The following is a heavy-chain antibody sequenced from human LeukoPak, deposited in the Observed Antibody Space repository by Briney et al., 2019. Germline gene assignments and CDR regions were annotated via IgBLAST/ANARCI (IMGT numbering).Heavy chain of an antibody. CDR1: GFTFSSYG. V-gene: IGHV3-30*18. Sequence: GGSLRLSCAASGFTFSSYGMHWVRQAPGKGLEWVAVISYDGSNKYYADSVKGRFTISRDNSKNTLYLQMNSLRAEDTAVYYCAKEIFADDFWSGYYPDAFDYWGQGTLVTVSS. CDR2: ISYDGSNK. CDR3: AKEIFADDFWSGYYPDAFDY. J-gene: IGHJ4*02. D-gene: IGHD3-3*01.